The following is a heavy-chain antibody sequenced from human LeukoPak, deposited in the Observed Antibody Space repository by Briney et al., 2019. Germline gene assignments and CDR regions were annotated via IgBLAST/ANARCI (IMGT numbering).Heavy chain of an antibody. CDR3: AKDSPVATR. J-gene: IGHJ4*02. CDR2: ITDSGDST. Sequence: GGSLRLSCVVSGFTFSSSAMSWVRQAPGKGLEWVSSITDSGDSTYYADSVKGRFTISRDDSRNTLYLQMNSLRAEDTAVYYCAKDSPVATRWGQGTLVTVSS. CDR1: GFTFSSSA. D-gene: IGHD2-15*01. V-gene: IGHV3-23*01.